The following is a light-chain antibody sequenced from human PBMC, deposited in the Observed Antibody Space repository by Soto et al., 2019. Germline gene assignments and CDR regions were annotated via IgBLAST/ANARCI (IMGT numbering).Light chain of an antibody. Sequence: EIVMTQSPATLSVSPGERATLSCRASQSVSSNLAWYQQKPGQAPRLLIYGASTRATGIPARFSGSGSGTEFTLPISSLQSEDFAVYYCQQYNNWPRTFGGGTKVEIK. CDR3: QQYNNWPRT. J-gene: IGKJ4*01. CDR1: QSVSSN. CDR2: GAS. V-gene: IGKV3-15*01.